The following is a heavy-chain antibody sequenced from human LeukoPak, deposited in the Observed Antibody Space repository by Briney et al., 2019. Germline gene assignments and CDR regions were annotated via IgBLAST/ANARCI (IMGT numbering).Heavy chain of an antibody. Sequence: SVKVSCKASGGTFSSYGISWVRQAPGQGLEWMGGIIPIFGTANYAQKFQGRVTITADESTSTAYMELSSLRSEDTAVYYCGRTPLGDSSGYDYWGQGTLVTVSS. D-gene: IGHD3-22*01. V-gene: IGHV1-69*13. CDR2: IIPIFGTA. CDR3: GRTPLGDSSGYDY. J-gene: IGHJ4*02. CDR1: GGTFSSYG.